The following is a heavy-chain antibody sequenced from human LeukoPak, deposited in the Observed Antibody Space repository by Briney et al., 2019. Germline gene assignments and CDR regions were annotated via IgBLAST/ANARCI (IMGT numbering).Heavy chain of an antibody. Sequence: GESLKISCKGSGYSFTNYWIGWVRQMPGKGLEWMGIIYPSDSYTYYSPSFQGHVTISADKSISTAYLQWSSLKAWDTAMYYCARSPLAGDHDYWGQGTLITVSS. CDR1: GYSFTNYW. CDR3: ARSPLAGDHDY. CDR2: IYPSDSYT. J-gene: IGHJ4*02. D-gene: IGHD2-21*01. V-gene: IGHV5-10-1*01.